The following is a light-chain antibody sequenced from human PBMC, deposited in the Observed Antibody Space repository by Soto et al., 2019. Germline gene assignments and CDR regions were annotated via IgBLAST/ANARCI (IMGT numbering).Light chain of an antibody. CDR3: QQANSFPYT. Sequence: DIQLTQSPSFLSASVGDRVTITCRASQGISSYLAWYQQKPGKAPKLLIYAASTLRSGVPSRFRGSGSGTDFTFTISSLQPEDFATYYCQQANSFPYTFGQGTKVDIK. CDR1: QGISSY. V-gene: IGKV1-9*01. J-gene: IGKJ2*01. CDR2: AAS.